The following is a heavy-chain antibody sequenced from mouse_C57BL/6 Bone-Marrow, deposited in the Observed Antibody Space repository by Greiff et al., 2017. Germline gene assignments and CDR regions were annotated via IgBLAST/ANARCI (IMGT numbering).Heavy chain of an antibody. CDR3: ARGYGSSVYYAMDY. CDR2: IDPSDSET. D-gene: IGHD1-1*01. CDR1: GYTFTSYW. J-gene: IGHJ4*01. V-gene: IGHV1-52*01. Sequence: VQLQQPGAELVRPGSSVKLSCKASGYTFTSYWMHWVKQRPIQGLEWIGNIDPSDSETHYNQKFKDKATLTVDKSSSTAYMQLSSLTSEDSAVYYCARGYGSSVYYAMDYWGQGTSVTVSS.